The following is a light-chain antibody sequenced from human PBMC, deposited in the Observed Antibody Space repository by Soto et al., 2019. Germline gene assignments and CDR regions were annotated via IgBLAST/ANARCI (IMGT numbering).Light chain of an antibody. CDR1: SSDVGSYNL. V-gene: IGLV2-23*02. CDR3: CSYAGSSSPNWV. J-gene: IGLJ3*02. CDR2: EVS. Sequence: QSALTQPASVSESPGQSITISCTGTSSDVGSYNLVSWYQQHPGKAPKLMIYEVSKRPSGVSNRFSGSKSGNTASLTISGLQAEDEADYYCCSYAGSSSPNWVFGGGTKLTVL.